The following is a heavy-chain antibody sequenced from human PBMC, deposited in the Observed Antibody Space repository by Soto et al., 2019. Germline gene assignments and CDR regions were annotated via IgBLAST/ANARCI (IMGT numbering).Heavy chain of an antibody. D-gene: IGHD3-3*01. Sequence: PGGSLRLSCAASGFTFGDYDMSWIRQAPGKGLEWVSYTSSSGSTIYYADSVKGRFTMSRDNAKNSMYLHMDSLRAEDTAVYYCLRDVCGSYYDFCNWGQGTLVTVSS. V-gene: IGHV3-11*01. J-gene: IGHJ4*02. CDR1: GFTFGDYD. CDR3: LRDVCGSYYDFCN. CDR2: TSSSGSTI.